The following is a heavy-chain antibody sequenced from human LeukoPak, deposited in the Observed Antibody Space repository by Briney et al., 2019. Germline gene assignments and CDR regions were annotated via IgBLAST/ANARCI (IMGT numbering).Heavy chain of an antibody. Sequence: GGSLRLSCAASGFTFSNYAMRWVRQAPGKGLEWVSAISGDSTTTNYGDSVKGRFTISRDNSKNTLYLQMNSLRAEDTAVYYCAKDPWSEGSYPDYWGQGTLVTISS. J-gene: IGHJ4*02. CDR1: GFTFSNYA. CDR3: AKDPWSEGSYPDY. D-gene: IGHD1-26*01. V-gene: IGHV3-23*01. CDR2: ISGDSTTT.